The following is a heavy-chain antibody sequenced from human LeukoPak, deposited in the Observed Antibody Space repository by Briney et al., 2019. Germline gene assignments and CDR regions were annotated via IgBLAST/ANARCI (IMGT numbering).Heavy chain of an antibody. CDR3: AHKPPTPQRAKALVPFDY. J-gene: IGHJ4*02. CDR2: IYWDDDK. Sequence: SGPTLVNPTQTLTLTCTFSGFSLSTSGVGVGWTRQPPGKALEWLALIYWDDDKRYSPSLKSRLTITKDTSKNQVVLTMTNMDPVDTATYYCAHKPPTPQRAKALVPFDYWGQGTLVTVSS. V-gene: IGHV2-5*02. D-gene: IGHD2-2*01. CDR1: GFSLSTSGVG.